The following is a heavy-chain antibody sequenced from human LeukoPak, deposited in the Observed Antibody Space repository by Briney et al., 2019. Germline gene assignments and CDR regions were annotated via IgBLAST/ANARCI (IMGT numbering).Heavy chain of an antibody. V-gene: IGHV3-30*18. CDR1: GFTFSSYG. CDR2: ISYDGSNK. D-gene: IGHD4-17*01. Sequence: GSLRLSCAASGFTFSSYGMHWVRQAPGKGLEWVAVISYDGSNKYYADSVKGRFTISRDNSKNTLYLQMNSLRAEDTAVYYCAKDGGDYGDYDCFDYWGQGTLVTVSS. J-gene: IGHJ4*02. CDR3: AKDGGDYGDYDCFDY.